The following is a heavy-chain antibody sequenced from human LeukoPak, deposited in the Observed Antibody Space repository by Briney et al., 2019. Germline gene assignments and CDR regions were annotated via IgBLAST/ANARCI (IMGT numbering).Heavy chain of an antibody. D-gene: IGHD5-24*01. J-gene: IGHJ4*02. CDR2: IYTSGST. CDR1: GGSISSGSYY. V-gene: IGHV4-61*02. Sequence: NASETLSLTCTVSGGSISSGSYYWSWIRQPAGKGLEWIGRIYTSGSTNYNPSLKSRVTISVDTSKNQFSLKLSSVTAADTAVYYCAREMATMRKIDYWGQGTLVTVSS. CDR3: AREMATMRKIDY.